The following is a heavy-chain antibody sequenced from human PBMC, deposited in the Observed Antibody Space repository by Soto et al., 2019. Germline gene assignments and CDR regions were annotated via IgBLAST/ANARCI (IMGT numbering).Heavy chain of an antibody. D-gene: IGHD3-3*01. V-gene: IGHV3-23*01. CDR2: ISGSGGST. Sequence: GGSLRLSCAASGFTFSSYAMSWVRQAPGKGLEWVSAISGSGGSTYYADSVKGRFTISRDNSKNTLYLQMNSLRAEDTAVYYCAKGRSITIFGVVSINAYYGMDVWGQGTTVTVSS. J-gene: IGHJ6*02. CDR3: AKGRSITIFGVVSINAYYGMDV. CDR1: GFTFSSYA.